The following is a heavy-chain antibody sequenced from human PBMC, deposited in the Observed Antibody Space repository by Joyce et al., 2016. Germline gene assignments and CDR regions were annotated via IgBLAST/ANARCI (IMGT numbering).Heavy chain of an antibody. J-gene: IGHJ3*01. Sequence: QVQVQESGPGLVKPSQTLSLTCTVSGGSVSSDSYYLTWIRQHPGKGLEWIGNISFGGSTYYNPSLQSRVTISVDASKKKFSLKLSSVTAADTAVYYCARDRRDGLIRHDAFDVWGQGTMVTVSS. D-gene: IGHD5-24*01. CDR1: GGSVSSDSYY. CDR2: ISFGGST. CDR3: ARDRRDGLIRHDAFDV. V-gene: IGHV4-31*03.